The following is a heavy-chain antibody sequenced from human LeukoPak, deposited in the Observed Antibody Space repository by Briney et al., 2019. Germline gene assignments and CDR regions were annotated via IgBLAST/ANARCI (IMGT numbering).Heavy chain of an antibody. CDR3: ARDAGSYSFWAFDY. CDR1: GGSISSGDYY. V-gene: IGHV4-30-4*01. CDR2: IYYSGST. Sequence: PSETLSLTCTVSGGSISSGDYYWSWIRQPPGKGLEWIGYIYYSGSTYYNPSLESRVTISVDTSKNQFSLKLSSVTAADTAVYYCARDAGSYSFWAFDYWGQGTLVTVSS. J-gene: IGHJ4*02. D-gene: IGHD5-18*01.